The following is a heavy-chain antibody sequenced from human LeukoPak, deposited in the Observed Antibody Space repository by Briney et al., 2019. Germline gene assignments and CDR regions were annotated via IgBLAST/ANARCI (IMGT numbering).Heavy chain of an antibody. D-gene: IGHD4-23*01. J-gene: IGHJ3*02. CDR3: ARMAVVSPPIAFDI. CDR1: GYTFTSYG. Sequence: VASVKVSCKASGYTFTSYGISWVRQAHGQGLEWMGWISAYNGNTNYAQKLQGRVTMTTDTSTSTAYVELRSLRSDDTAVYYCARMAVVSPPIAFDIWGQGTMVTVSS. CDR2: ISAYNGNT. V-gene: IGHV1-18*01.